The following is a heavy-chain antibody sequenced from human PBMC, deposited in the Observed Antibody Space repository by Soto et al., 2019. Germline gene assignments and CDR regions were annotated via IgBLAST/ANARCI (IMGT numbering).Heavy chain of an antibody. CDR2: VYWNDDK. Sequence: GSGPTLVNATQTLTLTCTLSGISLRTSGVGLGWIRQTPGKALEWLALVYWNDDKHYSPSLKNRLTITKDTSKNQAILTMTNMDPVDTAPYYCVRGLATLPVFAFDIWGQGTVVTVSS. CDR3: VRGLATLPVFAFDI. CDR1: GISLRTSGVG. J-gene: IGHJ3*02. V-gene: IGHV2-5*01. D-gene: IGHD1-1*01.